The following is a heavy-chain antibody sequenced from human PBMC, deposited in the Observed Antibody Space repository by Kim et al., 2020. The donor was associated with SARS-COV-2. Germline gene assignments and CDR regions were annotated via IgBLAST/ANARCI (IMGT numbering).Heavy chain of an antibody. CDR2: GERT. Sequence: GERTYYADLVKGRFTTSRDTFTNKLYLQMDSLRVEDTAVYYCEGGGWSLDSWGQGTLVTVSS. D-gene: IGHD6-19*01. J-gene: IGHJ4*02. V-gene: IGHV3-23*01. CDR3: EGGGWSLDS.